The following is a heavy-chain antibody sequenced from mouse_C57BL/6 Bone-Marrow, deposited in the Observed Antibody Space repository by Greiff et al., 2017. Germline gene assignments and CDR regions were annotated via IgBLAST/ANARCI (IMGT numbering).Heavy chain of an antibody. D-gene: IGHD1-1*01. J-gene: IGHJ2*01. CDR3: ASDYYGSSPDY. Sequence: QVQLQQSGAELAKPGASVKLSCKASGYTFTSYWMHWVKQRPGQGLEWIGYINPSSGYTKYNQKFKDKATLTAEKSSSTAYMQLSSLTYEDSAVYYCASDYYGSSPDYWGQGTTLTGSS. V-gene: IGHV1-7*01. CDR2: INPSSGYT. CDR1: GYTFTSYW.